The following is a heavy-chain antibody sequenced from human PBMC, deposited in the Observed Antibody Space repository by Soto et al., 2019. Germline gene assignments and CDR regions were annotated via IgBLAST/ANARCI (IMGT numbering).Heavy chain of an antibody. CDR2: IYQTGST. Sequence: SETLSLTCADSGGSISSSTWWSWVRQPPGKGLEWIGEIYQTGSTNYNPSLKSRVTISVDKSKNQFSLKLNSVTAADTAVYFCARAMVTIDYWGQGTLVTVSS. CDR3: ARAMVTIDY. V-gene: IGHV4-4*02. CDR1: GGSISSSTW. J-gene: IGHJ4*02. D-gene: IGHD5-18*01.